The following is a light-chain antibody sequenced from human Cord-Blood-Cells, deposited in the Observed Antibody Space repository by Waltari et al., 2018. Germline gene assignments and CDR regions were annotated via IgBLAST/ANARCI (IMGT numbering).Light chain of an antibody. Sequence: DIVMTQSPDSLAVSVRERATINSKSSQSVLYSSNNKNYLAWYQQKPGQPPKLLIYWASTRESGVPDRFSGSGSGTDFTLTISSLQAEDVAVYYCQQYYSTPYTFGQGTKLEIK. J-gene: IGKJ2*01. CDR2: WAS. V-gene: IGKV4-1*01. CDR1: QSVLYSSNNKNY. CDR3: QQYYSTPYT.